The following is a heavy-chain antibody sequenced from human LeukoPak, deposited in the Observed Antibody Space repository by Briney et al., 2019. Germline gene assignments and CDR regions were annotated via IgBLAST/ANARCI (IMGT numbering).Heavy chain of an antibody. V-gene: IGHV1-46*01. J-gene: IGHJ4*02. CDR1: GYTFTSYY. Sequence: ASVKVSCKASGYTFTSYYMHWVRQAPGQGLEWMGIINPSGGSTSYAQKFQGRVTMTRDTSTSTVYMELSSLRSEDTAVYYCARGPALYYDFWSGLDYWGQGTLVTVSS. CDR3: ARGPALYYDFWSGLDY. D-gene: IGHD3-3*01. CDR2: INPSGGST.